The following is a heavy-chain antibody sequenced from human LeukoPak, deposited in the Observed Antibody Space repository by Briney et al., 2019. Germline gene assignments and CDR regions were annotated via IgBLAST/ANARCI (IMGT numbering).Heavy chain of an antibody. D-gene: IGHD3-22*01. CDR2: ISYDGSNK. CDR3: ARDIYDSSGYYYDSAEYFQH. CDR1: GFTFSSYA. J-gene: IGHJ1*01. V-gene: IGHV3-30-3*01. Sequence: GGSLRLSCAASGFTFSSYAMHWVRQAPGKGLEWVAVISYDGSNKYYADSVKGRFTISRDNSKNTPYLQMNSLRAEDTAVYYCARDIYDSSGYYYDSAEYFQHWGQGTLVTVSS.